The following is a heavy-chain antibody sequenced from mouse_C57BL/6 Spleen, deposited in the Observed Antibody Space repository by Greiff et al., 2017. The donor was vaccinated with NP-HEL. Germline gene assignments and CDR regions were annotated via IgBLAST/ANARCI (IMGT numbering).Heavy chain of an antibody. CDR1: GYTFTSYG. V-gene: IGHV1-58*01. D-gene: IGHD1-1*01. Sequence: EVMLVESGAELVRPGSSVKMSCKTSGYTFTSYGINWVKQRPGQGLEWIGYIYIGNGYTEYNEKFKGKATLTSDTSSSTAYMQLSSLTSEDSAIYFCARRSYYGSSWWYFDVWGTGTTVTVSS. CDR3: ARRSYYGSSWWYFDV. CDR2: IYIGNGYT. J-gene: IGHJ1*03.